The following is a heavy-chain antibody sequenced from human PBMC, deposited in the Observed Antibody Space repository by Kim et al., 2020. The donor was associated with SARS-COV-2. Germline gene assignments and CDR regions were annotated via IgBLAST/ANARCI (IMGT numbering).Heavy chain of an antibody. CDR2: SP. J-gene: IGHJ4*02. CDR3: ARIGVVATTD. D-gene: IGHD5-12*01. V-gene: IGHV4-34*01. Sequence: SPTANPSPKSRVTMSVDTSKNQFSLKLNSVTAADTAVYYCARIGVVATTDWGQGTLVTVSS.